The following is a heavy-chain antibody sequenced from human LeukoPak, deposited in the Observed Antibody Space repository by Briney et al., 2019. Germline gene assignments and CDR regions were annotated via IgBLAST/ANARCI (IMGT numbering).Heavy chain of an antibody. CDR3: ARVYCSSTSCYGARDY. CDR1: GYTFTSYA. V-gene: IGHV1-3*01. J-gene: IGHJ4*02. D-gene: IGHD2-2*01. CDR2: INAGNGNT. Sequence: ASVKVSCKASGYTFTSYAMHWVRQAPGQGLEWKGWINAGNGNTKYSQKFQGRVTITRDTSASTAYMELSSLRSEDTAVYYCARVYCSSTSCYGARDYWGQGTLVTVSS.